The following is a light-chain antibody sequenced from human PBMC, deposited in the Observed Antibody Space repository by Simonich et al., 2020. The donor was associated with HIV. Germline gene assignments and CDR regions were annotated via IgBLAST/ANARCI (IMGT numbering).Light chain of an antibody. CDR3: SSYTSSSTWV. CDR2: DVS. CDR1: NSDVGGYNY. J-gene: IGLJ3*02. V-gene: IGLV2-14*03. Sequence: QSALTQPASVSGSPGQSITISFTETNSDVGGYNYVSWYQQHPGKAPKLMIYDVSNRPSGVSNRFSGSKSGNTASLTISGLQAEDEADYYCSSYTSSSTWVFGGGTKLTVL.